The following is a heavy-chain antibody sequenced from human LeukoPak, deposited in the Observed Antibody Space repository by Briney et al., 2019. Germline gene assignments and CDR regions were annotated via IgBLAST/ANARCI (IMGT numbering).Heavy chain of an antibody. Sequence: PGGSLRLSCAASGFTFSSYGMNWVRQAPGKGLEWVSYISKSGSTIYYADSVKGRFTISRDNAKNSLFLQMNSLRAEDTAVYYCARSGYSYGYPDTFDIWGQGAMVTVSS. CDR2: ISKSGSTI. V-gene: IGHV3-48*03. CDR1: GFTFSSYG. J-gene: IGHJ3*02. D-gene: IGHD5-18*01. CDR3: ARSGYSYGYPDTFDI.